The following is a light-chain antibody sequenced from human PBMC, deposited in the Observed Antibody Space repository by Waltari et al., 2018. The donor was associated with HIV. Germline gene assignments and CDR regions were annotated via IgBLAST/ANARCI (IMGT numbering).Light chain of an antibody. CDR3: QQQSHSPGS. J-gene: IGKJ4*01. V-gene: IGKV1-39*01. CDR2: GAS. Sequence: DIQMTPSPSSLSAYLGESDTITCRASQNVDNHVKWYQQKPGRARNLVVYGASHLQRGIPSRFNASGSGTDFSLIINTLRPEDFATYYCQQQSHSPGSFGRGT. CDR1: QNVDNH.